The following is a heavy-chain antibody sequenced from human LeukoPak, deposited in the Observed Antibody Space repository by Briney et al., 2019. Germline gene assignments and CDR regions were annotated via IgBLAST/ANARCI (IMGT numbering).Heavy chain of an antibody. D-gene: IGHD3-10*01. CDR3: ARGVWF. V-gene: IGHV3-7*03. J-gene: IGHJ1*01. Sequence: PGGSLRLSCAASGFTFSGYWMSWVRQAPGKGLEWVANIKQDGSEKYYVDSVKGRFTISRDNAKNSVYLLMNNLRAEDTAVYYCARGVWFGDQGTLVTVSS. CDR1: GFTFSGYW. CDR2: IKQDGSEK.